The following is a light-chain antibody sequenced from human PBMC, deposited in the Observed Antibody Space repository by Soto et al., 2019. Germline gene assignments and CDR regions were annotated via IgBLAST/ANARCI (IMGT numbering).Light chain of an antibody. V-gene: IGKV1-39*01. CDR3: QQAFSAEWT. CDR2: TSF. Sequence: IHMTQSPSSLSASVGHRVTIICRASQSISSYLNWYQQKLGEAPNLLIHTSFTLYSGVPSRFSGTGSGTDFTLTISSLQTEDFATYFCQQAFSAEWTFGQGTKVDIK. CDR1: QSISSY. J-gene: IGKJ1*01.